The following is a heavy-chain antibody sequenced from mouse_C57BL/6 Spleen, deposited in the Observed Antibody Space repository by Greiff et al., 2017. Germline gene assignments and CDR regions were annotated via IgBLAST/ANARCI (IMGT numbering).Heavy chain of an antibody. V-gene: IGHV1-82*01. CDR2: IYPGDGDT. CDR1: GYAFSNSW. D-gene: IGHD2-4*01. J-gene: IGHJ4*01. Sequence: QVQLQQSGPELVKPGASVKISCKASGYAFSNSWMNWVKQRPGKGLEWIGRIYPGDGDTNYNGKFKGKATLTADKSSSTDYMQLSSLTSEDSAVYFCASYEYDRGPLYAMDYWGQGTSVTVSS. CDR3: ASYEYDRGPLYAMDY.